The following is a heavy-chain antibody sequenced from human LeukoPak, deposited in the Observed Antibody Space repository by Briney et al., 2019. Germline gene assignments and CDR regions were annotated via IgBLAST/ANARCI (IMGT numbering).Heavy chain of an antibody. CDR2: LSSGGNT. Sequence: GGSLRLSCAVSGFTVSSNYMSWVRQAPGKGLEWVSALSSGGNTYFADSVEGRFTISRDNSKNTLYLQMNSLRVDDTAVYYCARADGTGGPLDYWGQGTLVTVSS. J-gene: IGHJ4*02. CDR3: ARADGTGGPLDY. V-gene: IGHV3-53*01. D-gene: IGHD3/OR15-3a*01. CDR1: GFTVSSNY.